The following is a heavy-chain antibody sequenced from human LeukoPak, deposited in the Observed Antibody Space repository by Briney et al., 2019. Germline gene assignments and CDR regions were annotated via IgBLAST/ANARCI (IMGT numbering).Heavy chain of an antibody. Sequence: SVKVSCKASGGTFSSYAISWVRQAPGQGLEWMGGIIPIFGTANYAQKFQGRVTITADESTSTAYMELSGLRSEDTAVYYCATTDTPILTHFDYWGQGTLVTVSS. J-gene: IGHJ4*02. CDR2: IIPIFGTA. V-gene: IGHV1-69*13. CDR1: GGTFSSYA. D-gene: IGHD1-14*01. CDR3: ATTDTPILTHFDY.